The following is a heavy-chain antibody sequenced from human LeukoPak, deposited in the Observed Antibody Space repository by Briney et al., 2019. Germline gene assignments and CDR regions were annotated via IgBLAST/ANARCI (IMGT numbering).Heavy chain of an antibody. J-gene: IGHJ5*02. CDR3: ARGVGGSGNNWFDP. CDR2: INHSGST. D-gene: IGHD3-10*01. Sequence: SETLSLTCAVYGGSFSGYYWSWIRQPPGKGLEWIGEINHSGSTNYNPSLNSRATISVDTSKNQFSLKLSSVTAADTAVYYCARGVGGSGNNWFDPWGQGTLVTVSS. CDR1: GGSFSGYY. V-gene: IGHV4-34*01.